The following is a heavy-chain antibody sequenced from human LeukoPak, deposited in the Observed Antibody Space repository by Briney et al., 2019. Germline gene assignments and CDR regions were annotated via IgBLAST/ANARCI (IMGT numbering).Heavy chain of an antibody. Sequence: GESLQISCQGSGSSFTSYWIGWVRQLPGKGLEGMGIIYPGDSDTRYSPSFQGQVTISADKSISTAYLQWSSLKASDTAMYYCARHAGLVMGNWFDPWGQGTLVTVSS. CDR1: GSSFTSYW. CDR2: IYPGDSDT. D-gene: IGHD3-16*01. CDR3: ARHAGLVMGNWFDP. V-gene: IGHV5-51*01. J-gene: IGHJ5*02.